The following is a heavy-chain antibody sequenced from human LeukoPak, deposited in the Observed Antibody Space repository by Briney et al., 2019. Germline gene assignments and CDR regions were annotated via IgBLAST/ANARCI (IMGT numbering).Heavy chain of an antibody. D-gene: IGHD2-15*01. CDR2: ISYHGRDT. J-gene: IGHJ4*02. V-gene: IGHV3-30*04. CDR1: GVTFSSFA. Sequence: GGSLRLSCAASGVTFSSFAMHWVRQAPGKGLEWVAVISYHGRDTYHADSVKGRFTISRDNSKNTLYLQLNSLGAEDTAVYYCAAQPCSVGRCYLDYWGQGTLVTVPS. CDR3: AAQPCSVGRCYLDY.